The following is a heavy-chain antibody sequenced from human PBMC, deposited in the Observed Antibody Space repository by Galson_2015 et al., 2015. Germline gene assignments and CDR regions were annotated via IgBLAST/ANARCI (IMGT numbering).Heavy chain of an antibody. CDR3: ARSAMVREDFDS. D-gene: IGHD3-10*01. Sequence: SETLSLTCTVSGGSISSYYRSWIRQPPGKGLEWIGYMYYSGSTYYNPSLKSRIIISVDTPKNQFSLNLSSVTAADTAVYYCARSAMVREDFDSWGQGTLVTVSS. V-gene: IGHV4-59*08. CDR1: GGSISSYY. J-gene: IGHJ4*02. CDR2: MYYSGST.